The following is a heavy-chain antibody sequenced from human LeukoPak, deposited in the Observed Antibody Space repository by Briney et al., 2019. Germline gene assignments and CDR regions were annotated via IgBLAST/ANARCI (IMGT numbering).Heavy chain of an antibody. V-gene: IGHV4-59*01. CDR1: GVSISSYY. CDR2: TYYSGST. Sequence: PSETLSLTCTVSGVSISSYYWSWIRQPPGKGLEWIGYTYYSGSTNYNPSLKSRVTISVDTSKNQFSLKLSSVTAADTAVYYCARIRPPDYYYYYYLDVWGKGTTVTVSS. J-gene: IGHJ6*03. CDR3: ARIRPPDYYYYYYLDV.